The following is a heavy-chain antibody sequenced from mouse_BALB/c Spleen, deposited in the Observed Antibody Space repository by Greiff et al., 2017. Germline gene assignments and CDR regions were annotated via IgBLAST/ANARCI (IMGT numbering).Heavy chain of an antibody. CDR2: ISDGGSYT. CDR3: VRKDYGNSMDY. Sequence: EVQVVESGGGLVKPGGSLKLSCAASGFTFSDYYMYWVRQTPEKRLEWVATISDGGSYTYYPDSVKGRFTISRDNAKNNLYLQMSSLKSEDTAMYYCVRKDYGNSMDYWGQGTSVTVSS. V-gene: IGHV5-4*02. CDR1: GFTFSDYY. J-gene: IGHJ4*01. D-gene: IGHD2-1*01.